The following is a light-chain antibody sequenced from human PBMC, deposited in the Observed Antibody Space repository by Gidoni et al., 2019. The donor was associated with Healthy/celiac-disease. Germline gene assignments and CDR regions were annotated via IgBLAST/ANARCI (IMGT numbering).Light chain of an antibody. Sequence: QSVLTQPPSVSAAPGQTVTITCSGSSSNIGNNYVSWYQQLPGTAPKPLIYDNNKRPPGIPDPFSGSKSGTSTTLGITGLQTGDEADYYCGTWDSSLSAGVFGGGTKLTVL. CDR3: GTWDSSLSAGV. V-gene: IGLV1-51*01. J-gene: IGLJ2*01. CDR2: DNN. CDR1: SSNIGNNY.